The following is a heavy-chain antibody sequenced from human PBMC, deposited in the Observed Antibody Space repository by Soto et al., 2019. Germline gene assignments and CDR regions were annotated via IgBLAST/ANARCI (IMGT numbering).Heavy chain of an antibody. CDR3: ARRTTGRDFDY. J-gene: IGHJ4*02. CDR1: GGSISSSSYY. V-gene: IGHV4-39*01. Sequence: QLHLQESGPGLVKPSETLSLTCTVSGGSISSSSYYWGWIRQPQGKGLEWIGSFYYSGSTYSNPSLKSRVTISVDTSKNQFSLKLSSVTAADTAVYYCARRTTGRDFDYWGQGTLVTVSS. D-gene: IGHD1-1*01. CDR2: FYYSGST.